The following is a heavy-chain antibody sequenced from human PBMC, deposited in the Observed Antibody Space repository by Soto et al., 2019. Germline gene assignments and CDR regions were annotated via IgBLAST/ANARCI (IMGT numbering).Heavy chain of an antibody. V-gene: IGHV4-39*01. CDR1: GDSISNSDYY. Sequence: QLQLYESGPGLVKPSETMSLTCTVSGDSISNSDYYWGWIRQPPGKGLEWIGAVYYDGSTYYSPSLKSRLTISVDTSKNQFSLRLSSVTAADTAVYYCARHFLIYTYTDAWGQGTLVTVSS. D-gene: IGHD3-3*01. CDR2: VYYDGST. J-gene: IGHJ5*02. CDR3: ARHFLIYTYTDA.